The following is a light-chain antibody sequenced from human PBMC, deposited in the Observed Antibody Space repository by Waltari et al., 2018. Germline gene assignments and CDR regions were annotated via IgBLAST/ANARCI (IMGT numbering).Light chain of an antibody. CDR2: DDS. CDR3: QVWNSGSTHMV. V-gene: IGLV3-21*02. CDR1: NIGSES. Sequence: SYVLTQPPLVSVAPGQTASITCGGKNIGSESVHWYQQKPGQAPVLVVYDDSDRPPGIPERFSGSNSGNTATLTISRVEAGDEADYYCQVWNSGSTHMVFGGGTKLTVL. J-gene: IGLJ2*01.